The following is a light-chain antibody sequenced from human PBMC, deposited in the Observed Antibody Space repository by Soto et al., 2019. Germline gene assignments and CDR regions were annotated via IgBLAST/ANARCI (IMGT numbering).Light chain of an antibody. CDR1: QSVSSN. CDR2: GAS. V-gene: IGKV3-15*01. CDR3: QQYNNWPPT. J-gene: IGKJ4*01. Sequence: EIVMTQSPATLSVSPGERATLSCRASQSVSSNLAWYQQKPGQAPRLLIYGASTRATGIPARFSGSGSGTQFTLTISSLQSEYFAVYYCQQYNNWPPTFGGGTKVDIK.